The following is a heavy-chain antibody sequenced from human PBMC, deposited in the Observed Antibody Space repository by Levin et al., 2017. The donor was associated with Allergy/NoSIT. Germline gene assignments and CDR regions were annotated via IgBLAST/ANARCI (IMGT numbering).Heavy chain of an antibody. D-gene: IGHD3-10*01. J-gene: IGHJ4*02. CDR2: MNPNRGNT. CDR1: GYTFTSYD. Sequence: ASVKVSCQASGYTFTSYDIKWVRQAAGQGLEWMGWMNPNRGNTGYAQKFQGRVTMTRDTSISTAYMELSSLRSEDTAVYYCARGDQPGRGQKTDYWGQGTLVTVSS. V-gene: IGHV1-8*01. CDR3: ARGDQPGRGQKTDY.